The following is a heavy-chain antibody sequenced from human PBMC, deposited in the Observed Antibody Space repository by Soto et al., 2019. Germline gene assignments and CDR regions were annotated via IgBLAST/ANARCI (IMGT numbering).Heavy chain of an antibody. Sequence: PGGSLRLSCVASVFTFSNYGMHLVRQSPGKGLEWLDGIDYNEIDQYYIDPVKGRFTISRDQSKNTVYLQMNSMRAENTAVYYCARDISPLPTCYDLWGQGVLVTASS. J-gene: IGHJ4*02. CDR3: ARDISPLPTCYDL. CDR1: VFTFSNYG. V-gene: IGHV3-33*01. D-gene: IGHD2-2*01. CDR2: IDYNEIDQ.